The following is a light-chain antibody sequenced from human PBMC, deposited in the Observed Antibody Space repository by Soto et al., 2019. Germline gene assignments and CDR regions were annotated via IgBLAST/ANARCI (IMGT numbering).Light chain of an antibody. CDR2: GAS. CDR3: QQYGSSPLT. Sequence: EIVLTQSPGTLSLSPGERATLSCRAIQSVSSSYLAWYQQKPGQAPRLLIYGASSRATGIPDRFSGSGSGTDFALTISRLEPEDFAVYYCQQYGSSPLTFGGGTKVDNK. J-gene: IGKJ4*01. V-gene: IGKV3-20*01. CDR1: QSVSSSY.